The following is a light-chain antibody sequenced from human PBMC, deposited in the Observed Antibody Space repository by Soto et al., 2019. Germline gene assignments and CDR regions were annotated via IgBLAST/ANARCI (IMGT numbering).Light chain of an antibody. CDR3: QQHGSGPWT. CDR1: QSVSGSN. Sequence: EIVLTQSPDTLSLSPGERATLSCRASQSVSGSNLAWYQHKPGHGPRLLIYIASRRATGIPDRFSGSGSGTEFTLTISRLEPEDFAVYYCQQHGSGPWTFGQGTKMEIK. V-gene: IGKV3-20*01. J-gene: IGKJ1*01. CDR2: IAS.